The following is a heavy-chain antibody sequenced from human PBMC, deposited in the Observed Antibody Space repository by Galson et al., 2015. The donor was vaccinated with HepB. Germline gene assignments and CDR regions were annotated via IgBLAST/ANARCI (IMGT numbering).Heavy chain of an antibody. D-gene: IGHD6-19*01. CDR2: ISGSGGST. J-gene: IGHJ4*02. CDR3: AKDRQQWLARTPWELRVYFDY. Sequence: SLRLSCAASGFTFSSYGMHWVRQAPGKGLEWVSAISGSGGSTYYADSVKGRFTISRDNSKNTLYLQMNSLRAEDTAVYYCAKDRQQWLARTPWELRVYFDYWGQGTLVTVSS. V-gene: IGHV3-23*01. CDR1: GFTFSSYG.